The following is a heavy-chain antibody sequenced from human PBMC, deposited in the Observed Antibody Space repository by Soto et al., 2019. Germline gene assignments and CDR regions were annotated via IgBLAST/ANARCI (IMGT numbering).Heavy chain of an antibody. CDR2: ISGHGIYT. CDR3: AKSYSPYYYDTSGYYSDP. J-gene: IGHJ5*02. V-gene: IGHV3-23*01. D-gene: IGHD3-22*01. Sequence: PGGSLRLSCAASGFSFSSHGMRWVRQAPGKGLEWVSSISGHGIYTYYADSVKGRFTISRDNSENTLFLQMNSLRAEDTAVYYCAKSYSPYYYDTSGYYSDPWGQGILVTVPQ. CDR1: GFSFSSHG.